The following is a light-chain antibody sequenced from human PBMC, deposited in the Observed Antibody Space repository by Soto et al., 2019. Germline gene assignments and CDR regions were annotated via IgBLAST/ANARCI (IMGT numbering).Light chain of an antibody. CDR3: SSYTSSSPYVV. V-gene: IGLV2-14*01. CDR2: DVS. J-gene: IGLJ2*01. Sequence: QSALTQPASVSGSPGQSITISCTGTSSDVGNYIYVSWYQQHPGKAPKLMIYDVSNRPSGVSNRFSGSKSGNTASLTISGLQAEDEADYYCSSYTSSSPYVVFGGGTKVTVL. CDR1: SSDVGNYIY.